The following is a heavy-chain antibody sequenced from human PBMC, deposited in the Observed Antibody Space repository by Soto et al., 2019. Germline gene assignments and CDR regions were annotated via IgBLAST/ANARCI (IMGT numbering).Heavy chain of an antibody. CDR2: IYYSGST. CDR3: ARVVGIVGTTEVIDY. CDR1: GGSISSGGDY. D-gene: IGHD5-12*01. J-gene: IGHJ4*02. V-gene: IGHV4-31*03. Sequence: QVQLQESGPGLVKPSQTLSLTCTVSGGSISSGGDYWSWIRQHPGKGLEWIGYIYYSGSTYYNPSLKRRVTISVDTSKNQFSLKLSSVTAADTAVYYCARVVGIVGTTEVIDYWGQGTLVTVSS.